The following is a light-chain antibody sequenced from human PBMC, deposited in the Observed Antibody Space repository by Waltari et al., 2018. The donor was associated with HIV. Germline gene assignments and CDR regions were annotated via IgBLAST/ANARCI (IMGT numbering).Light chain of an antibody. CDR1: SSDVGGYKH. CDR3: SSYTSSNTLR. CDR2: EVS. J-gene: IGLJ2*01. V-gene: IGLV2-14*01. Sequence: QSALTQPAAVSGSPGQSITISCPGNSSDVGGYKHVSWYQQHPGKAPRLMIYEVSNRPSGVSNRFSGSKSGDTASLTISGLQAEDEAAYYCSSYTSSNTLRFGGGTKLTVL.